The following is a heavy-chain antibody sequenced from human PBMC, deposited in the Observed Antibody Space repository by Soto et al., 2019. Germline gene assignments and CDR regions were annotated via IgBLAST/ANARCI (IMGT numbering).Heavy chain of an antibody. CDR2: MYYSGST. D-gene: IGHD6-13*01. J-gene: IGHJ6*02. CDR3: AKIRSGWFWDV. CDR1: GGSISSSSYY. Sequence: PSETLSLTCTVSGGSISSSSYYWGWIRQPPGKGLEWIGSMYYSGSTYYNPSLKSRVTISVDTSKNQFSLKLSSVTAADTAVYYCAKIRSGWFWDVWGQGTTVTLSS. V-gene: IGHV4-39*01.